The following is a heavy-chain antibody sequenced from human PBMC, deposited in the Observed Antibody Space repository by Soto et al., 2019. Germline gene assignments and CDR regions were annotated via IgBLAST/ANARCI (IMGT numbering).Heavy chain of an antibody. J-gene: IGHJ4*02. V-gene: IGHV4-61*01. CDR3: ARGQRSDPFFDY. CDR2: IYHSGSN. Sequence: SETQSLTCSVSGVSVSSSPYYWSWLRQPPGKGLEWIGFIYHSGSNKYNPSFKSRVTISLDTSRKQFSLKLSSVTAADTAVYYCARGQRSDPFFDYWGQGALVTVSS. CDR1: GVSVSSSPYY.